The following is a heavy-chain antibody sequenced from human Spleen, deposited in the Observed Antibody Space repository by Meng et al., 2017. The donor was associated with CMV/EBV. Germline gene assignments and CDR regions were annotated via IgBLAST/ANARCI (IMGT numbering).Heavy chain of an antibody. CDR2: IYYSGNT. D-gene: IGHD2-2*01. Sequence: SGGSISSSSYYWGWIRQPPGKGLEWIGSIYYSGNTYYNSSLKSRVTLFVDTSKNQFSLKLTSVTPADTAVYYCARGIIVPASAHYFDYWGQGTLVTVSS. V-gene: IGHV4-39*01. J-gene: IGHJ4*02. CDR3: ARGIIVPASAHYFDY. CDR1: GGSISSSSYY.